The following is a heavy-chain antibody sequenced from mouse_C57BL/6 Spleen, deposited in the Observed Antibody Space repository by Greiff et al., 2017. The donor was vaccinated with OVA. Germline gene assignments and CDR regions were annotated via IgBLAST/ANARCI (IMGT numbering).Heavy chain of an antibody. V-gene: IGHV5-16*01. J-gene: IGHJ3*01. CDR3: ARDSSGSCAY. D-gene: IGHD3-2*02. Sequence: EVLLVESEGGLVQPGSSMKLSCTASGFTFSDYYMAWVRQVPEKGLEWVANINHDGSSTNYLDSLKSRFIISRDNAKNILYLQMSSLKSEDTATYYCARDSSGSCAYWGQGTLVTVSA. CDR2: INHDGSST. CDR1: GFTFSDYY.